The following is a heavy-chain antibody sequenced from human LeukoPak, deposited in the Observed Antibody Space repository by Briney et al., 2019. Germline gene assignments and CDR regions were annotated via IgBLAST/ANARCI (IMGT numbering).Heavy chain of an antibody. J-gene: IGHJ4*02. D-gene: IGHD6-19*01. CDR1: GFSFRNSGEA. CDR2: INWNDDK. V-gene: IGHV2-5*01. CDR3: AHRHMPAVPGVFEY. Sequence: SGPSLLNPTQTLTLTCTFTGFSFRNSGEAVGWIRQPPGKALECLAVINWNDDKRYRPSLTSRLTITKDTSKNQVVLTMTNMDPVDTATYFCAHRHMPAVPGVFEYWGQGTLVTVSS.